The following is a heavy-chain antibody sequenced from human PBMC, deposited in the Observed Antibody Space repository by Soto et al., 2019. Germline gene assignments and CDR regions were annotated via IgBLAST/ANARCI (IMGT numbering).Heavy chain of an antibody. Sequence: TLSLTCAVSGGSISSGGYSGSWILHPPGKGLEWIGYIYHSVSTYYNPSLKSRVTISVDRSKNQFSLKLSSVTAADTAVYYCARGQYYYYGMHGRGQGTTVTVS. CDR3: ARGQYYYYGMHG. CDR1: GGSISSGGYS. V-gene: IGHV4-30-2*01. CDR2: IYHSVST. J-gene: IGHJ6*02.